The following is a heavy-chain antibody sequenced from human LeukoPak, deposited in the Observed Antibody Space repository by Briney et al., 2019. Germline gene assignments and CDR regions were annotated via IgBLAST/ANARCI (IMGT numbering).Heavy chain of an antibody. J-gene: IGHJ6*02. CDR1: GFMFTSYA. Sequence: GGSLRLSCEASGFMFTSYALAWVRQSPGKGLEWVSGISGSATGSYYADSVQGRFTISRDNSKNTLSLQMNSLKVEDTALYYCARYCGGDCNYYYGLNVWGQGTTVIVSS. CDR2: ISGSATGS. D-gene: IGHD2-21*02. V-gene: IGHV3-23*01. CDR3: ARYCGGDCNYYYGLNV.